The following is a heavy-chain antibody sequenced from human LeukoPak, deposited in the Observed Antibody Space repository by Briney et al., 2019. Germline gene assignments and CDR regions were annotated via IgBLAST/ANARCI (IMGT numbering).Heavy chain of an antibody. J-gene: IGHJ4*02. Sequence: GGSLRLSCAVSGFSLSRYAMSWVRKAPGKGLEWVSAISDSGGSTYYADSVKGRFTISRDNSRNTLYLQMNALRAEDTAVYYCAKCRGSSWSDYFDYWGQGTLVTVSS. V-gene: IGHV3-23*01. CDR2: ISDSGGST. D-gene: IGHD6-13*01. CDR3: AKCRGSSWSDYFDY. CDR1: GFSLSRYA.